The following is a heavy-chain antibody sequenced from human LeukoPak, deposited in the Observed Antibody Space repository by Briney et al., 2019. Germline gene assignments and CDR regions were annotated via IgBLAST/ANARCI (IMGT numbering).Heavy chain of an antibody. Sequence: ASVKVSCKTSGYTLTGYYIHWVRQAPGQGLEWMGRINPSSGGTNFAQKFQDRVTMTRDTSTSTAYMELIKLRSDDTAVYFCARESPEDAFDIWGQGTVVTVSS. J-gene: IGHJ3*02. CDR3: ARESPEDAFDI. V-gene: IGHV1-2*06. CDR2: INPSSGGT. CDR1: GYTLTGYY.